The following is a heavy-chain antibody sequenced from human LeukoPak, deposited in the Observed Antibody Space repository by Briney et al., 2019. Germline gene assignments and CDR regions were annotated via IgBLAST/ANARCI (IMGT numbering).Heavy chain of an antibody. V-gene: IGHV3-23*01. CDR1: GCTFSSHG. Sequence: GGTLRLSCAASGCTFSSHGMNWVRQAPGKGLEWVSGISPSGGITYYTDSVKGRFTISRDNSKNTVSLQMNSLRGDDTAVYYCAKDDAWGRYKDWGQGTLVTVSS. J-gene: IGHJ1*01. CDR3: AKDDAWGRYKD. D-gene: IGHD3-16*01. CDR2: ISPSGGIT.